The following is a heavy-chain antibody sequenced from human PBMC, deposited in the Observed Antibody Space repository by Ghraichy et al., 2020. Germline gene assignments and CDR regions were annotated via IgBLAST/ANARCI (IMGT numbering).Heavy chain of an antibody. D-gene: IGHD3-22*01. CDR1: GFTFSSYS. CDR3: ARGGDSSGYGYYYYYMDV. CDR2: ISSSSSTI. J-gene: IGHJ6*03. V-gene: IGHV3-48*01. Sequence: GGSLRLSCAASGFTFSSYSMNWVRQAPGKGLEWVSYISSSSSTIYYADSVKGRFTISRDNAKNSLYLQMNSLRAEDTAVYYCARGGDSSGYGYYYYYMDVWGKGTTVTVSS.